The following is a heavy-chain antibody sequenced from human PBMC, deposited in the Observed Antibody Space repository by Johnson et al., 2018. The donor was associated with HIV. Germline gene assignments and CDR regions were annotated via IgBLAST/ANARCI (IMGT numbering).Heavy chain of an antibody. V-gene: IGHV3-7*01. D-gene: IGHD3-22*01. CDR3: ARDQDSSGYYYDAVDI. CDR2: IKQDGSEK. CDR1: GFTFSSYW. Sequence: VQLVESGGGLVQPGGSLRLSCAASGFTFSSYWMSWVRQAPGKGLEWVANIKQDGSEKYYVDSVKGRFTISRDNAKNSLYLQMNSLRAEDTAVYYCARDQDSSGYYYDAVDIWGQGTMVTVSS. J-gene: IGHJ3*02.